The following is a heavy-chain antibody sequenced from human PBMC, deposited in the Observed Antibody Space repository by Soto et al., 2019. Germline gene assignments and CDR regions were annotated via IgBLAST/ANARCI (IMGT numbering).Heavy chain of an antibody. J-gene: IGHJ4*02. CDR3: AKGKTSGWYYFDF. Sequence: EVQILESGGGLVQPGGSLRLSCAASGFTFDSCAMGWVRQAPGKGLEWILGISGSGASTYYADSVKGRFTISRDNSKNTLYLQMNSLRADDTAVYYCAKGKTSGWYYFDFWGQGTLVTVSS. CDR2: ISGSGAST. V-gene: IGHV3-23*01. D-gene: IGHD6-19*01. CDR1: GFTFDSCA.